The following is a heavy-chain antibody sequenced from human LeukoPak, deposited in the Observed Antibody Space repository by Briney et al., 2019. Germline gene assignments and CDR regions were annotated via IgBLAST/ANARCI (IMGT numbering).Heavy chain of an antibody. D-gene: IGHD5-24*01. Sequence: GGSLRLSCAASGFTFDDYAMHWVRQAPGKGLEWVSGISWNSGSIGYADSVKGRFTISRDNAKNSLCLQMNSLRAEDMALYYCAKGGEMATIGGYFDYWGQGTLVTVSS. V-gene: IGHV3-9*03. CDR3: AKGGEMATIGGYFDY. J-gene: IGHJ4*02. CDR1: GFTFDDYA. CDR2: ISWNSGSI.